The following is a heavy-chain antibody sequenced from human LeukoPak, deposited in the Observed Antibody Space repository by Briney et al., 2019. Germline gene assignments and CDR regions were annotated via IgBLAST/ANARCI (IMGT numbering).Heavy chain of an antibody. CDR3: ATQFRYGSAAGPLDY. J-gene: IGHJ4*02. V-gene: IGHV3-23*01. Sequence: PGGSLRLSCAASGFTFGNYALNWVRQPPGKGLEWVSNISPSGGRTDYADSVKGRFTISRDYFKNMLYLQMNSLRAEDTALFYCATQFRYGSAAGPLDYWGQGTLVTVSS. D-gene: IGHD3-10*01. CDR1: GFTFGNYA. CDR2: ISPSGGRT.